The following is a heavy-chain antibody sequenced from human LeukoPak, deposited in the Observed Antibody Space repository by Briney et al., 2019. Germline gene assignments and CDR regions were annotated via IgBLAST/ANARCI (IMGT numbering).Heavy chain of an antibody. Sequence: PSETLSLTCTVAVGSISSSSYYWGWIRQPPGKGLEWIGSIYYSGSTYYNPSLKSRVTISVDTSKNQFSLKLSSVTAADTAVYYCGRGTVYYYSSSGYRPDAFDIWGQGTMVTVSS. V-gene: IGHV4-39*01. CDR3: GRGTVYYYSSSGYRPDAFDI. D-gene: IGHD3-22*01. CDR2: IYYSGST. CDR1: VGSISSSSYY. J-gene: IGHJ3*02.